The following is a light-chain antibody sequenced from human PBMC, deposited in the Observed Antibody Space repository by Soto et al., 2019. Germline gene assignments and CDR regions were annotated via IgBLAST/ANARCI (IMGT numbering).Light chain of an antibody. CDR2: DVS. J-gene: IGLJ2*01. V-gene: IGLV2-14*03. CDR1: SGDIGFYNY. CDR3: SSYTTSNALI. Sequence: QSALAQPASVSGSPGQSITLSCTGSSGDIGFYNYVCWYQQHPGKGPKVIIFDVSNRPSGVSDRFSGSKSGNTASLTISGLQPEDEGDYYCSSYTTSNALIFGGGTKLTVL.